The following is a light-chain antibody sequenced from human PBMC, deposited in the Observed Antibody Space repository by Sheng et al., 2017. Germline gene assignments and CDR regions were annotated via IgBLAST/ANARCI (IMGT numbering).Light chain of an antibody. Sequence: EIVMTQSPATLSVSPGERATLSCRASQSVYSNLAWYQLKPGQAPRLLIYGASTRATGIPARFSGSGSGTEFTLTISSLQSEDFAVYYCHQRFNWPLTFGGGTKVEIK. V-gene: IGKV3-15*01. J-gene: IGKJ4*01. CDR1: QSVYSN. CDR2: GAS. CDR3: HQRFNWPLT.